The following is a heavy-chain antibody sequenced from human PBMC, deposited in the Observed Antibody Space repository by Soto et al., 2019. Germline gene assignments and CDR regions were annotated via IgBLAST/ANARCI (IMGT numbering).Heavy chain of an antibody. V-gene: IGHV4-59*08. CDR3: ARHGGQYYDILTGYGFDY. CDR2: IYYSGST. CDR1: GGSISSYY. D-gene: IGHD3-9*01. Sequence: ASETLSPTCTVSGGSISSYYWSWIRQPPGKGLEWIGDIYYSGSTNYNPSLKSRVTISVDTSKNHFSLKLSSVTAADTAVYYCARHGGQYYDILTGYGFDYWGQGTLVTVSS. J-gene: IGHJ4*02.